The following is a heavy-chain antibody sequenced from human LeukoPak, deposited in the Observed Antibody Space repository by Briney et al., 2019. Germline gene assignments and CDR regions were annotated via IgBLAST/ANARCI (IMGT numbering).Heavy chain of an antibody. D-gene: IGHD3-22*01. V-gene: IGHV4-59*08. CDR2: IYSSGST. Sequence: SETLSLTCTVSGGSISSYYWNWIRQPPGKGLEWIGYIYSSGSTSYNPSLKSRVTISGDTSKNQFSLRLSSVTAADTAVYYCARASYSYDINGWVPFDYWGQGTLVTVSS. CDR3: ARASYSYDINGWVPFDY. CDR1: GGSISSYY. J-gene: IGHJ4*02.